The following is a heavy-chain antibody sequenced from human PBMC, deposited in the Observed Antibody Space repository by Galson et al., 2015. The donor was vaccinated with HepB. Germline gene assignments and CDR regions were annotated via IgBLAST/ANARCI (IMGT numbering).Heavy chain of an antibody. J-gene: IGHJ4*02. CDR2: ISGSGDST. V-gene: IGHV3-23*01. Sequence: SLRLSCAASGFTFSSYAMSWVRQAPGKGLEWVSGISGSGDSTYYADSVKGRFTISRDNSKNTLYVQMNSLRAEDTAVYYCARDHRGIPGTKWGQGTLVTVSS. CDR3: ARDHRGIPGTK. D-gene: IGHD6-13*01. CDR1: GFTFSSYA.